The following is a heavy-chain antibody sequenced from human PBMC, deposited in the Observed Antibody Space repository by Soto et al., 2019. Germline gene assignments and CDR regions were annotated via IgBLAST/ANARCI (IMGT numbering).Heavy chain of an antibody. V-gene: IGHV1-18*01. CDR2: ISGFNGQT. CDR1: GNTFASHG. CDR3: ARVDPRGVAVVRDY. Sequence: QVQLVQSGPEVKKPGASVKVSCKASGNTFASHGFSWVRQAPGQGLEWMGWISGFNGQTNYALKFQGRVTLTTDTSTRPAYMELRRLRSDDTAVYFCARVDPRGVAVVRDYWGQGTLVTVSS. D-gene: IGHD3-10*01. J-gene: IGHJ4*02.